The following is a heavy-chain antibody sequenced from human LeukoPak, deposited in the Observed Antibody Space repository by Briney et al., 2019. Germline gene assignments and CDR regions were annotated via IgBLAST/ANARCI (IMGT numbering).Heavy chain of an antibody. CDR2: ISSSSSYI. Sequence: GGSLTLSCAASGFTFSSYSMNWVRQAPGKGLEWVSSISSSSSYICYADSVKGRFTISRDNAKNSLYLQMNSLRAEDTAVYYCAKVWFGEGAFDIWGQGTLVTVSS. D-gene: IGHD3-10*01. V-gene: IGHV3-21*01. J-gene: IGHJ4*02. CDR3: AKVWFGEGAFDI. CDR1: GFTFSSYS.